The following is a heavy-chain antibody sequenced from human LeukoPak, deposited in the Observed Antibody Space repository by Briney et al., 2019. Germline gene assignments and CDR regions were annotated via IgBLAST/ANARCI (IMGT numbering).Heavy chain of an antibody. CDR2: ISGSGGST. CDR1: GFTFSSYG. J-gene: IGHJ6*04. Sequence: GGSLRLSCAASGFTFSSYGMSWVRQAPGKGREWVSAISGSGGSTYYADSVKGRFTISRDNSKNTLYLQMNSLRAEDTAVYYCAELGITMIGGVWGKGTTVTISS. D-gene: IGHD3-10*02. V-gene: IGHV3-23*01. CDR3: AELGITMIGGV.